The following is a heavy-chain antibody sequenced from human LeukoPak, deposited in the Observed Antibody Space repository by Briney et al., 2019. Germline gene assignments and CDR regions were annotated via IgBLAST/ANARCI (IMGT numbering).Heavy chain of an antibody. Sequence: GGSLRLSCVDSGFTFTNAWMSWVRQAPGKGLEWVAVISYDGSNKYYADSVKGRFTISKDNAKNTVYLQMNSLRAEDTAVYYCVSFYETYWGRGTLVTVSS. CDR3: VSFYETY. CDR1: GFTFTNAW. CDR2: ISYDGSNK. V-gene: IGHV3-30-3*01. J-gene: IGHJ4*02. D-gene: IGHD2/OR15-2a*01.